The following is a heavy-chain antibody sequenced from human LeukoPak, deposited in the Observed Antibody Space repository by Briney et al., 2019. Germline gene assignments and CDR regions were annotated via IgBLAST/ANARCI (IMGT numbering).Heavy chain of an antibody. D-gene: IGHD5-12*01. Sequence: PGGSLRLSCAASGFTFDDYGMNWVRQAPGKGLEWVSGIKWNGGSTGSVDSVKGRFTISRDNAKNSLYLQMNSLRAEDTALYYCARKRGYSGYDYGRRGRNWFDPWGQGTLVTVSS. V-gene: IGHV3-20*04. CDR1: GFTFDDYG. J-gene: IGHJ5*02. CDR2: IKWNGGST. CDR3: ARKRGYSGYDYGRRGRNWFDP.